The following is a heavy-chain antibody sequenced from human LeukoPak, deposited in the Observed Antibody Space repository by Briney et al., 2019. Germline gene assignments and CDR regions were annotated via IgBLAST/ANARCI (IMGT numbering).Heavy chain of an antibody. J-gene: IGHJ4*02. CDR2: IWYDGSNK. CDR3: ARDRVYYHDSSGLPLYYFDY. Sequence: GRSLRLSCAASGFTFSSYGMHWVRQAPGKGLEWVAVIWYDGSNKYYADSVKGRFTISRDNSKNTLYLQMNSLRAEDTAVYYCARDRVYYHDSSGLPLYYFDYWGQGTLVIVSS. V-gene: IGHV3-33*01. D-gene: IGHD3-22*01. CDR1: GFTFSSYG.